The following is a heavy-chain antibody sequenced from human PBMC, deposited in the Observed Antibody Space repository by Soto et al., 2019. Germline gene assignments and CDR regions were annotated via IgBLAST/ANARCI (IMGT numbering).Heavy chain of an antibody. V-gene: IGHV3-7*03. D-gene: IGHD3-16*02. J-gene: IGHJ5*02. CDR1: GFTVSSNY. Sequence: TGGSLRLSCAASGFTVSSNYMSWVRQAPGKGLEWVANIKQDESDKYYVDSVKGRFTISRDNAKNALYLQMSSLRVEDTAVYYCAAYCYTMTCTHFHGYSWGQGTQVTVSS. CDR3: AAYCYTMTCTHFHGYS. CDR2: IKQDESDK.